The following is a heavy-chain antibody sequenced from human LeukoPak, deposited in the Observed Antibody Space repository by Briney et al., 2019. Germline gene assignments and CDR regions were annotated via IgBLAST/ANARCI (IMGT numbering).Heavy chain of an antibody. Sequence: PGGSLRLSCAASGFTFSDYYMSWIRQAPGKGLEWVSYISSSGSTIYYADSVKGRFTISRDNAKNSLYLQMNSLRAEDTAVYYCARALYSSSRYDVGGFDPWGQGTLVTVSS. V-gene: IGHV3-11*04. J-gene: IGHJ5*02. D-gene: IGHD6-13*01. CDR1: GFTFSDYY. CDR3: ARALYSSSRYDVGGFDP. CDR2: ISSSGSTI.